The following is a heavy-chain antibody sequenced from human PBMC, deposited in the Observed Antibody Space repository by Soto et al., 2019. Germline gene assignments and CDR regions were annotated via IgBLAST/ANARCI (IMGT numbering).Heavy chain of an antibody. Sequence: QVQLVQSGAEVKKPGALVKVSCRASGYTFISYDINWVRQATGQGPEWMGWMNPNSGNTGYAQKFRGRVTMSRNTTISTAYMELSSLTSDDPAVYYWARAVPAAKLNMDVWGKGTTVTVSS. CDR3: ARAVPAAKLNMDV. CDR1: GYTFISYD. J-gene: IGHJ6*03. D-gene: IGHD2-2*01. CDR2: MNPNSGNT. V-gene: IGHV1-8*01.